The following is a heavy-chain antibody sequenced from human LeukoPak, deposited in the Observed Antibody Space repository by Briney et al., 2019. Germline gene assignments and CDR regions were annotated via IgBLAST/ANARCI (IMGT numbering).Heavy chain of an antibody. D-gene: IGHD3-10*01. Sequence: SETLSLTCAVYGASFSGYYWSWIRQPPGKGLEWIGEINHSGSTNYNPSLKSRVTISVDTSKNQFSLKLSSVTAADTAVYYCARGLGMVRGVNADYWGQGTLVTVSS. CDR2: INHSGST. CDR3: ARGLGMVRGVNADY. J-gene: IGHJ4*02. CDR1: GASFSGYY. V-gene: IGHV4-34*01.